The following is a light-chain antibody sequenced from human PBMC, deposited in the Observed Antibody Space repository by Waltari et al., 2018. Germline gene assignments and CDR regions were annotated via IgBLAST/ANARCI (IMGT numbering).Light chain of an antibody. Sequence: YELNQPPSVSVSPGQTATIPCSGDKLGHKYTGWYQQRPGQSPVLIIYQDDKRPSGIPERFSGSSSGNTATLTISGTQAVDGADYYCQAWDTTFWVFGGGTKLTVL. V-gene: IGLV3-1*01. CDR1: KLGHKY. CDR2: QDD. CDR3: QAWDTTFWV. J-gene: IGLJ3*02.